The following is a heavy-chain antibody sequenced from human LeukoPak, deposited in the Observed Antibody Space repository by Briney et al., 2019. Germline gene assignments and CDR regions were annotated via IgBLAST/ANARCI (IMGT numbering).Heavy chain of an antibody. CDR2: ISSSDGST. D-gene: IGHD6-6*01. V-gene: IGHV3-23*01. CDR3: AKGKGYRSSSSDH. J-gene: IGHJ5*02. CDR1: GFTPNRDA. Sequence: GRSLRPSCAPSGFTPNRDAMNWDRHAQGEGLEWVSAISSSDGSTYYADSVKGRFTISRDNSKNTLYLQMNSLRAEDTAVYHCAKGKGYRSSSSDHWGQGTLVTVSS.